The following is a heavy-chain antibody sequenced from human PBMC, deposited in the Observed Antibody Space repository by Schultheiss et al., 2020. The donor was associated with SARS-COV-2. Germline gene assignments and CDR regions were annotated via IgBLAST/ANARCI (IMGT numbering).Heavy chain of an antibody. CDR2: ISAYNGNT. J-gene: IGHJ6*02. CDR1: GYTFTSYG. D-gene: IGHD3-3*01. V-gene: IGHV1-18*01. Sequence: ASVKVSCKASGYTFTSYGISWVRQAPGQGLEWMGWISAYNGNTNYAQKLQGRVTMTTDTSTSTAYMELRSLRSDDTAVYYCARGGAYYDFWSGYLSGDYYYYYGMDVWGQGTTVTVSS. CDR3: ARGGAYYDFWSGYLSGDYYYYYGMDV.